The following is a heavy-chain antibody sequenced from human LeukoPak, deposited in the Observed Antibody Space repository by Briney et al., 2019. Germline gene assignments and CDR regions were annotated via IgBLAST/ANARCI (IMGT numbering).Heavy chain of an antibody. CDR1: GGSICSGSYY. D-gene: IGHD2-2*01. CDR2: IYTSGST. J-gene: IGHJ1*01. Sequence: SETLSLTCTVSGGSICSGSYYWSWIRQPAGKGLEWIGRIYTSGSTNYNPSLKSRVTISVDTSKNQFSLKLSSVTAADTAVYYCARGSSPSSSEYFQHWGQGTLVTVSS. V-gene: IGHV4-61*02. CDR3: ARGSSPSSSEYFQH.